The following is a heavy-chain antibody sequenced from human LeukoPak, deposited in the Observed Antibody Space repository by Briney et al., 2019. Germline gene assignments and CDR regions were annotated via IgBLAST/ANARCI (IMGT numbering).Heavy chain of an antibody. J-gene: IGHJ6*03. CDR2: ISVSGGST. CDR1: GFTFSNYA. Sequence: GGSLRLSCAASGFTFSNYAMSWVRQAPGKGLEWVSAISVSGGSTYYADSVKGRFTISRDNSKNTLYLQINSLRAEDTAVYYCAKKYGSRSYQYMDVWGKGTTVTVSS. CDR3: AKKYGSRSYQYMDV. D-gene: IGHD3-10*01. V-gene: IGHV3-23*01.